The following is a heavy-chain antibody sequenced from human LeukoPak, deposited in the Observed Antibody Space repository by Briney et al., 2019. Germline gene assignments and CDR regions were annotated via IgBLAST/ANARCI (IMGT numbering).Heavy chain of an antibody. Sequence: SETLSLTCAVYGGSFSGYYWSWIRQPPGKGLEWIGEINHSGSTNYNPSLKSRVIISVDTSKNQFSLKLSSVTAADTAVYYCARGWASSMGYWGQGTLVTVSS. CDR3: ARGWASSMGY. CDR1: GGSFSGYY. V-gene: IGHV4-34*01. J-gene: IGHJ4*02. CDR2: INHSGST. D-gene: IGHD3-16*01.